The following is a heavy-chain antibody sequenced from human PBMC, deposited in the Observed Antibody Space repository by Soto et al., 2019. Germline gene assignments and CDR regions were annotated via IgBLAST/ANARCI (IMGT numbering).Heavy chain of an antibody. J-gene: IGHJ2*01. CDR2: LNPGNGNT. D-gene: IGHD2-21*01. V-gene: IGHV1-3*01. CDR3: ARDQGIPYCGGDCYSDWYFDL. CDR1: GYTFTNYA. Sequence: QVQLEQSGAEVKEPGASVKVSCRASGYTFTNYAIHWVRQAPGQRLEWMGWLNPGNGNTKYPQKFQGRVTITRDTSASTAYMFLSSLRSEDTAVYHCARDQGIPYCGGDCYSDWYFDLWGRGTLVTVSS.